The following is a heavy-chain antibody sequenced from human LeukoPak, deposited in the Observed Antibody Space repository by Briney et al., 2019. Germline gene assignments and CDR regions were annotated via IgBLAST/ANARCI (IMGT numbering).Heavy chain of an antibody. J-gene: IGHJ4*02. CDR2: IWDDGSYK. V-gene: IGHV3-33*06. D-gene: IGHD2-15*01. Sequence: PGGSLRLSCAASGFTFSSYGMHWVRHAQGKGLEWVAVIWDDGSYKYYADSVKGRFTISRDNSKNTLYLQMNSLRAEDTAVYYCAKPTRGGGGGLLIASWGQGTLLTVSS. CDR3: AKPTRGGGGGLLIAS. CDR1: GFTFSSYG.